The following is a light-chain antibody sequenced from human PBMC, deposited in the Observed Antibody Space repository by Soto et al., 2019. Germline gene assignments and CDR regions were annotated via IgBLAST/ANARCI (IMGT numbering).Light chain of an antibody. CDR3: QQYDNLPPWT. J-gene: IGKJ1*01. Sequence: EIVMTQSPATLSVSPGERATLSCKASQSVGTYLAWYQQKPGQAPRLLIYGASTRATGVPARFSGGGSGTEFPLTLSSLQSEDFAIYHCQQYDNLPPWTFGQGTKVEIK. V-gene: IGKV3-15*01. CDR1: QSVGTY. CDR2: GAS.